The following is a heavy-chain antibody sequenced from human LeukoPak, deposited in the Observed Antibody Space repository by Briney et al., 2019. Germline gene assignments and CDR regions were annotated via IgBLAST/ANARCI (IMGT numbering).Heavy chain of an antibody. CDR2: ITGSGAGT. D-gene: IGHD2-8*02. Sequence: GGSLRLSCAASGLIFSNYALSWVRQAPGKGLEWVSSITGSGAGTYYADSVKGRWTISRDNSRNTLYLDMNSLRPEDTAIYYCAKPRTTGLGWAQFDYWGQGSLVTVSS. CDR1: GLIFSNYA. V-gene: IGHV3-23*01. CDR3: AKPRTTGLGWAQFDY. J-gene: IGHJ4*02.